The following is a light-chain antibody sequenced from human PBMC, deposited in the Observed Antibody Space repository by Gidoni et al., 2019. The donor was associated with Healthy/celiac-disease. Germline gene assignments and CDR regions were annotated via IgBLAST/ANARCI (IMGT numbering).Light chain of an antibody. CDR3: AAWDDSLSGYV. CDR1: SSNIGSNY. CDR2: RNN. J-gene: IGLJ1*01. V-gene: IGLV1-47*01. Sequence: QSVLTQPPSASGTPGQRVTISCSGSSSNIGSNYVYWYQQLPGPAPKLLIHRNNQRPSGVPDRFSGSKSGTSASLAISGLRSEDEAYYYCAAWDDSLSGYVFGTGTKVTVL.